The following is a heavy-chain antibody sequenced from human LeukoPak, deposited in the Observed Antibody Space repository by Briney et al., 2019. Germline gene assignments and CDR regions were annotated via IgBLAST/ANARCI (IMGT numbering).Heavy chain of an antibody. J-gene: IGHJ4*02. Sequence: SXXRQAPGQGLEWMGGIIPIFGTANYAQKFQGRLTITADESTSTAYMELSSLRSEDTAVYFCARGVAATKFDYWGQGTLVTVSS. CDR3: ARGVAATKFDY. V-gene: IGHV1-69*01. CDR2: IIPIFGTA. D-gene: IGHD2-15*01.